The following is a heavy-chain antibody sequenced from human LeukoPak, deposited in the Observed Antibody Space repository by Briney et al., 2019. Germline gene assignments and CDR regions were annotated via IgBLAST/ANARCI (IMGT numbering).Heavy chain of an antibody. V-gene: IGHV5-51*01. CDR3: ARTPYGSGSFRDYFDY. J-gene: IGHJ4*02. D-gene: IGHD3-10*01. CDR1: GYSFTSYW. Sequence: GESLKISCKGSGYSFTSYWIGWVRQMPGKGLEWMEIIYPGDSDTRYSPSFQGQVTISADKSISTAYLQWSSLKASDTAMYYCARTPYGSGSFRDYFDYWGQGTLVTVSS. CDR2: IYPGDSDT.